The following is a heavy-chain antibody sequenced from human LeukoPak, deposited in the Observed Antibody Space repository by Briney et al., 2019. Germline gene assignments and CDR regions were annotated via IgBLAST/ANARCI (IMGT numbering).Heavy chain of an antibody. CDR3: ARTPIAAAGKGIWYFDY. CDR1: GFTFSSYW. CDR2: IKQDGSEK. J-gene: IGHJ4*02. V-gene: IGHV3-7*03. Sequence: GGSLRLSCAASGFTFSSYWMSWVRQAPGKGPEWVANIKQDGSEKYYVDSVKGRFTISRDNAKNSLYLQMNSLRAEDTAVYYCARTPIAAAGKGIWYFDYWGQGTLVTVSS. D-gene: IGHD6-13*01.